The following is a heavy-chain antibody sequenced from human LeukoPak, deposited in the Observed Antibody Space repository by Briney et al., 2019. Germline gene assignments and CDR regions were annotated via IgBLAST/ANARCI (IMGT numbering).Heavy chain of an antibody. Sequence: SETLSFTCTVSGGSISSGDYCWSWIRQPPGKGLEWIGYIYYSGSTYYNPSLKSRVTISVDTSKNQFSLKLSSVTAADTAVYYCARVGDSSGYVIDYWGQGTLVTVSS. D-gene: IGHD3-22*01. CDR1: GGSISSGDYC. CDR3: ARVGDSSGYVIDY. J-gene: IGHJ4*02. V-gene: IGHV4-30-4*01. CDR2: IYYSGST.